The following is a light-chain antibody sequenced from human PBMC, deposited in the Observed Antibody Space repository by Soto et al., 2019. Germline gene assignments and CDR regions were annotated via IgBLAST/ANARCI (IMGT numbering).Light chain of an antibody. CDR1: QSVSTSQ. Sequence: EIVLTQSPGTLSLSPGERATLSCRASQSVSTSQLAWYQQKPGQAPSLLIYATSSRATGIPDRFSGSGSGTEFTLTINSLQSEDSAVYYCQQHNQWPITFGQGTRLEIK. J-gene: IGKJ5*01. V-gene: IGKV3D-20*02. CDR2: ATS. CDR3: QQHNQWPIT.